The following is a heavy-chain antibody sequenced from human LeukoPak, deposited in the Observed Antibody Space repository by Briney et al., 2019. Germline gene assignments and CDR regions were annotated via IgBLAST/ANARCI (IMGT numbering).Heavy chain of an antibody. CDR2: IKQDGSEK. V-gene: IGHV3-7*03. D-gene: IGHD3-10*01. J-gene: IGHJ4*02. CDR3: AKDIEYYGSGSYYTFDY. Sequence: PGGSLRLSCVASGFTFSNYWMAWVRQAPGKGLQWVANIKQDGSEKYHVESVRGRFTISRDNAKNSLYLQMNSLRAEDTALYYCAKDIEYYGSGSYYTFDYWGQGTLVTVSS. CDR1: GFTFSNYW.